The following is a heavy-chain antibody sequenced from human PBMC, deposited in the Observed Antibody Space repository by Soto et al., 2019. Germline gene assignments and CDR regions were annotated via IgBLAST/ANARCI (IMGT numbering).Heavy chain of an antibody. CDR3: ARAKYDYIWGSYHPFDQ. D-gene: IGHD3-16*02. J-gene: IGHJ4*02. Sequence: QVRLVQSGAEVKKPGASVRLSCKVSGKSFDNFAVHWVRQTPGQRPEWMGRINVGDDKTKYSEKFQGRVIVSYDTSATTDYMELRALSSEDTAVYYCARAKYDYIWGSYHPFDQWAQGAQVTVAS. CDR2: INVGDDKT. V-gene: IGHV1-3*01. CDR1: GKSFDNFA.